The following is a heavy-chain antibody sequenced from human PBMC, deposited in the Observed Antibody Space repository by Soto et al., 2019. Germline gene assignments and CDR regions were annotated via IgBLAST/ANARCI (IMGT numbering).Heavy chain of an antibody. J-gene: IGHJ4*02. V-gene: IGHV1-18*01. D-gene: IGHD5-12*01. CDR1: GYTFTSYG. Sequence: QVQLVQSGAEVKKPGASVKVSCKASGYTFTSYGISWVRQAPGQGLEWMGWISAYNGNTNYAQKLQGRVTMTTDTSTSTAYMELRSPRSADTGLYYGARNPRIDAEWLRVYYFDSWGQGTLVTVSS. CDR2: ISAYNGNT. CDR3: ARNPRIDAEWLRVYYFDS.